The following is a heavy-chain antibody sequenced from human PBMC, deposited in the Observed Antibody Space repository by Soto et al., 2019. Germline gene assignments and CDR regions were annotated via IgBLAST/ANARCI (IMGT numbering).Heavy chain of an antibody. J-gene: IGHJ4*02. D-gene: IGHD5-12*01. CDR2: IFYSGST. CDR1: GGSISRYY. V-gene: IGHV4-59*12. Sequence: QVQLQESGPGLVKPSETLSLTCTVSGGSISRYYWSWIRQPPGKGLEWIGYIFYSGSTIYNPSLRGRVTMSVDTSKNQVSLKLSPVTAADTAVYYCARRGSDYEWYFFDYWGQGTLVTVSS. CDR3: ARRGSDYEWYFFDY.